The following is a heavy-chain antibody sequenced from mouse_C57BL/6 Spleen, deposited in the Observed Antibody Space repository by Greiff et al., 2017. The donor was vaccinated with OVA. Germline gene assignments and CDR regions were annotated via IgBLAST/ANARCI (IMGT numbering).Heavy chain of an antibody. CDR3: ASHAMDY. CDR1: GFTFSSYG. V-gene: IGHV5-6*01. CDR2: ISSGGSYT. J-gene: IGHJ4*01. Sequence: EVKLVESGGDLVKPGGSLKLSCAASGFTFSSYGMSWVRQTPDKRLEWVATISSGGSYTYYPDSVKGRFTISRDNAKNTLYLQMSSLKSEDTAMYYCASHAMDYWGQGTSVTVSS.